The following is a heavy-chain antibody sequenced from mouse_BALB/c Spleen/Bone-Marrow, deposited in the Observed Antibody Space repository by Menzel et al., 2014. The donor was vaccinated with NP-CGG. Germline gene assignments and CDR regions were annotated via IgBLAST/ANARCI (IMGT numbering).Heavy chain of an antibody. Sequence: DVQLQEPGGGLVKPGGSLKLSCAASGFTLSSYAMSWVRQTPEKRLEGVASFSSGGNIYYPDSVKGRFTISRDNVRNILYLQMSSLRSEDTAMYYCARGGLVRGYGMDYWGQGTSVTVSS. CDR1: GFTLSSYA. V-gene: IGHV5-6-5*01. D-gene: IGHD1-1*01. J-gene: IGHJ4*01. CDR3: ARGGLVRGYGMDY. CDR2: FSSGGNI.